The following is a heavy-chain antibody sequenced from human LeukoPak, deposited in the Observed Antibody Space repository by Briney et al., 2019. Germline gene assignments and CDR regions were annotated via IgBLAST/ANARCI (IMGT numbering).Heavy chain of an antibody. D-gene: IGHD3-22*01. CDR2: MNPNSGNT. CDR3: ARVGHYNDSSARPFDY. Sequence: ASVKVSCKASGCTFTSYDINWVRQATGQGLEWMGCMNPNSGNTGYAQKFQGRDTMTRNTSISTAYMEQSSLRSENTALYYCARVGHYNDSSARPFDYWGQGTRVTVSS. CDR1: GCTFTSYD. J-gene: IGHJ4*02. V-gene: IGHV1-8*01.